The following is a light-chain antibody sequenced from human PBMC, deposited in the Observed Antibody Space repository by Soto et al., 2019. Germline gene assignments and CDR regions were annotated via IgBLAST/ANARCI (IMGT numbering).Light chain of an antibody. Sequence: DVVMTQNQLSLSVAPGQPASISYKSSQSLLHITGGTFLFWYHQKPGQSPQLLIYEVSTRVSGVPDRFSGSGSGTDFTLEISRVETDDVGIYYCMQSTHLPPTFGQGTRLEIK. CDR1: QSLLHITGGTF. J-gene: IGKJ5*01. CDR2: EVS. V-gene: IGKV2-29*03. CDR3: MQSTHLPPT.